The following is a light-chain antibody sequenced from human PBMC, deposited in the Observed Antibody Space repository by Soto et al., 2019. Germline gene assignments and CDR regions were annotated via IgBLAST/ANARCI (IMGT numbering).Light chain of an antibody. CDR3: GKWDSSLSVHV. J-gene: IGLJ1*01. CDR2: DNN. CDR1: SSNIGNNY. Sequence: QSVLTQPPSVSAAPGQKVTISCSGSSSNIGNNYVSWYQQVPGTAPKLLIYDNNKRPSGNPDRFSGYKSGTSATLGISGLQTGDEADYYCGKWDSSLSVHVFGTGTKVTVL. V-gene: IGLV1-51*01.